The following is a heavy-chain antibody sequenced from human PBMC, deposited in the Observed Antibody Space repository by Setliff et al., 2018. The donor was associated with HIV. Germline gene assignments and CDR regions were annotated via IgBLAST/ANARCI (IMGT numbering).Heavy chain of an antibody. J-gene: IGHJ4*02. Sequence: PSETLSLTCAVFGGSFSDFYWSWIRQPPGKGLEWIGEISYSGSTVYNPSLKSRVTISVDMSKNQFSLKLSSVTAADTAVYYCARGSKGGFFDYWGQGTLITVSS. CDR2: ISYSGST. CDR3: ARGSKGGFFDY. V-gene: IGHV4-34*01. CDR1: GGSFSDFY. D-gene: IGHD3-16*01.